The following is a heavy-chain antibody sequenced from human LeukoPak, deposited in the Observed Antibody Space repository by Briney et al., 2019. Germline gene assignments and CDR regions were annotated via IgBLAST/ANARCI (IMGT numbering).Heavy chain of an antibody. V-gene: IGHV4-59*01. Sequence: SETLSLTCTASGGSIRSYCWSWIRQPPGKGLEWIGYIHYSGNTNYNPSLKSRVTISEDTSKNQISLKLSSVTAADTAVYYCARAFRDSGSYDWFDPWGQGTLVTVSS. CDR3: ARAFRDSGSYDWFDP. CDR2: IHYSGNT. J-gene: IGHJ5*02. CDR1: GGSIRSYC. D-gene: IGHD1-26*01.